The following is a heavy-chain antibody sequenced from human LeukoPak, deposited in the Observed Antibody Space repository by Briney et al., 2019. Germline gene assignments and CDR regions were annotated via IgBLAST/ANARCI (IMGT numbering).Heavy chain of an antibody. CDR2: IRYDGSNK. CDR1: GFTFSSYA. J-gene: IGHJ4*02. D-gene: IGHD3-3*01. Sequence: PGGSLRLSCAASGFTFSSYAMSWARQAPGRGLEWVAFIRYDGSNKYYADSVKGRFTISRDNSKNTLYLQMNSLRAEDTAVYYCANYDFWSGYYLTFDYWGQGTLVTVSS. V-gene: IGHV3-30*02. CDR3: ANYDFWSGYYLTFDY.